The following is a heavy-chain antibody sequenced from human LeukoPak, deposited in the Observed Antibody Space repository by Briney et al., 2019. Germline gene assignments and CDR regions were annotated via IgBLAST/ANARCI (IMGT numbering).Heavy chain of an antibody. V-gene: IGHV5-51*06. D-gene: IGHD2-2*02. CDR2: LYPGDSHT. J-gene: IGHJ5*02. Sequence: GESLKISCKGSGYSFPNYWIGWVRQMPGKGLEWMGILYPGDSHTRYSPSFQDQVTLSLDKSLSTAYLQWSSLKASDTAMYYCARGPYAYTSSATLGSYNWFDPWGQGSLVTVSS. CDR1: GYSFPNYW. CDR3: ARGPYAYTSSATLGSYNWFDP.